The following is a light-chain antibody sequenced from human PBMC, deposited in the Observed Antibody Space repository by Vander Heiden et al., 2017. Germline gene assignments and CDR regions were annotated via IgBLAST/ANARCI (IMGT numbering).Light chain of an antibody. CDR1: SRRNYY. CDR3: NSRDSSGDHV. V-gene: IGLV3-19*01. CDR2: GKS. Sequence: SELTPDPALSVALGQTVRIPCRGDSRRNYYPSWYQQKPGQAPLLVFYGKSTRPSGIPGRFSGSSSGDTASLIIHGSQAEDEADYYCNSRDSSGDHVFGGGTKLTVL. J-gene: IGLJ2*01.